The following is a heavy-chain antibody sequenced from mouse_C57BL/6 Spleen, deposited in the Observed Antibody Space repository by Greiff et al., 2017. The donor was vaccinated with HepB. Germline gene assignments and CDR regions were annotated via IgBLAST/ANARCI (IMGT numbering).Heavy chain of an antibody. V-gene: IGHV3-6*01. Sequence: EVQLQESGLGLVKPSQSLSLTCSVTGYSITSGYYWNWIRQFPGNKLEWMGYISYDGSNNYNPSLKNRISITRDTSKNQFFLKLNSVTTEDTATYYCAREGGYYGAMDYWGQGTSVTVSS. J-gene: IGHJ4*01. CDR2: ISYDGSN. CDR3: AREGGYYGAMDY. CDR1: GYSITSGYY. D-gene: IGHD1-1*01.